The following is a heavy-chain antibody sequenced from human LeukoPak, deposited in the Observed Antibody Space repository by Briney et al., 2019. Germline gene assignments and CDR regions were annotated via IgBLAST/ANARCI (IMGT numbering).Heavy chain of an antibody. CDR2: IKQDGSEK. Sequence: GGSLRLSCAASGFTFSSYWMSWVRQAPGKGLEWVANIKQDGSEKYYVDSVKGRFTISRDNAKNSLYLQMNSLRAEDTAVYYCVRDLGIVVVPAAPGYWGQGTLVTVSS. CDR3: VRDLGIVVVPAAPGY. D-gene: IGHD2-2*03. V-gene: IGHV3-7*03. J-gene: IGHJ4*02. CDR1: GFTFSSYW.